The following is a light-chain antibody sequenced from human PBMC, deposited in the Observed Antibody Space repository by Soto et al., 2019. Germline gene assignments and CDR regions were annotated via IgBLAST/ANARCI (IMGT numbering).Light chain of an antibody. Sequence: DIQLTQSPSFLSASVGDRVTITCRASQGINDYLAWYQQKPGKAPKLLIYAASALQSEVPSRFTGSASGTEFTLTISSLQPEDFAPYYCQQFNTYPLTFGGGTKVPVK. CDR3: QQFNTYPLT. CDR1: QGINDY. J-gene: IGKJ4*01. V-gene: IGKV1-9*01. CDR2: AAS.